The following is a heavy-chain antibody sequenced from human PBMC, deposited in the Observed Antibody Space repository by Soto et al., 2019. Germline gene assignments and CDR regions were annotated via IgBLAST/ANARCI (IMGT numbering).Heavy chain of an antibody. CDR1: GFTFSSYA. CDR2: ISGSGGST. J-gene: IGHJ4*02. V-gene: IGHV3-23*01. D-gene: IGHD3-3*01. Sequence: PGGSLRLSCAASGFTFSSYAMSWVRQAPGKGLEWVSAISGSGGSTYYADSVKGRFTISRDNSKNTLYLQMNSLRAEDTAVYYCAKTLSDFWSGYYPTFDYWGQGTLVTVSS. CDR3: AKTLSDFWSGYYPTFDY.